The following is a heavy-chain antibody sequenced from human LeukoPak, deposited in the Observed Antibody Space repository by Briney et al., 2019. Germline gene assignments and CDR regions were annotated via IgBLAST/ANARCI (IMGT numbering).Heavy chain of an antibody. CDR2: FDPEDGET. Sequence: ASVKVSCKVSGYTLTELSMHWVRQAPGKGLEWMGGFDPEDGETIHAQKFQGRVTMTEDTSTDTAYMELSSLRSEDTAVYYCATDLGSKYYYDSSGSGDYWGQGTLVTVSS. CDR3: ATDLGSKYYYDSSGSGDY. D-gene: IGHD3-22*01. CDR1: GYTLTELS. V-gene: IGHV1-24*01. J-gene: IGHJ4*02.